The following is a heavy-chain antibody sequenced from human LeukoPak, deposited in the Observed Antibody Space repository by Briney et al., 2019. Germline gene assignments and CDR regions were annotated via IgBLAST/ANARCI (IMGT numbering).Heavy chain of an antibody. J-gene: IGHJ5*02. Sequence: SETLSLTCTVSGGSISSYYWSWIRQPAGEGLEWIGRIYSSGSTNYNPSLKSRVTISVDTSNNQFSLKLSSVTAADTAVYYCARGGDSSGWRVNWFDPWGQGTLVTVSS. CDR2: IYSSGST. V-gene: IGHV4-4*07. CDR1: GGSISSYY. CDR3: ARGGDSSGWRVNWFDP. D-gene: IGHD6-19*01.